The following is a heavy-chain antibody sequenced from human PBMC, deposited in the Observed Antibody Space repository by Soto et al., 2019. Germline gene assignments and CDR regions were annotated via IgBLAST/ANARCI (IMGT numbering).Heavy chain of an antibody. Sequence: EVQVVESGGGLVQPGGSLRLSCAASGFSVNKDFMSWVRQAPGKGLEWVSTMYSTGGTDYADSVRGRFTISKDNSKNTLNLQMNSLRAEDTAVYYCEKRVSGYPYWGQGTLVTVSP. CDR3: EKRVSGYPY. CDR2: MYSTGGT. V-gene: IGHV3-66*01. J-gene: IGHJ4*02. D-gene: IGHD3-9*01. CDR1: GFSVNKDF.